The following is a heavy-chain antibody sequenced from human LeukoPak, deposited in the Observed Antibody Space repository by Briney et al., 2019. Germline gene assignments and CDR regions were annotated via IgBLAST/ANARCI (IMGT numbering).Heavy chain of an antibody. D-gene: IGHD2-21*02. Sequence: SQTLSLTCTVFGDSLNSGSYYWSWIRQHSERGLECIGYISYRGTTFYNPSLKSRVSISGDTSKTQFSLNINSVTAADTAVYYCARMPRGVAVVTPYYFDSWGQGTLVTVSS. J-gene: IGHJ4*02. CDR2: ISYRGTT. CDR3: ARMPRGVAVVTPYYFDS. CDR1: GDSLNSGSYY. V-gene: IGHV4-31*03.